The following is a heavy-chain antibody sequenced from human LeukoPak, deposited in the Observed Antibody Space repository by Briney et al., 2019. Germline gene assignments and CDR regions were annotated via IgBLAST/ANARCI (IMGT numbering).Heavy chain of an antibody. J-gene: IGHJ6*03. CDR3: AKGSGYEHSYYYYYMDV. CDR1: GFTFSSYS. CDR2: SSSTYI. D-gene: IGHD5-12*01. V-gene: IGHV3-21*01. Sequence: PGGSLRLSCAGSGFTFSSYSMSWVRQVPGKGLEWVSSSSSTYIYYADSLKGRFTISRDNAKNSLYLQMNSLRAEDTAVYYCAKGSGYEHSYYYYYMDVWGKGTTVTISS.